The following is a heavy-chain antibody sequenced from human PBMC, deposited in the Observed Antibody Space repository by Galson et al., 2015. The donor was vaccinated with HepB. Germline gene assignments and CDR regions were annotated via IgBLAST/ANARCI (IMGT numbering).Heavy chain of an antibody. CDR1: GFTFSSFG. J-gene: IGHJ4*02. V-gene: IGHV3-33*06. CDR3: AKEALPDYGGVTGLDY. Sequence: SLRLSCAASGFTFSSFGMHWVRQAPGKGLEWVAVIWYDGSNKYYADSVKGRFTISRDTSKNTLYLQMSSPRADDTAVYFCAKEALPDYGGVTGLDYWGQGTLVTVSS. D-gene: IGHD4-23*01. CDR2: IWYDGSNK.